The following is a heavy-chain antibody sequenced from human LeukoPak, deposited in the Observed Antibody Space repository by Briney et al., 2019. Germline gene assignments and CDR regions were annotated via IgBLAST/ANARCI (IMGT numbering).Heavy chain of an antibody. V-gene: IGHV3-48*03. Sequence: GGSLRLSCAASGFTFSSYEMNWVRQAPGKGLEWVSYISSSGSTIYYADSVKGRFTISRDNAKNSLYLQMNSLRAEDTAVYYCARDYRGGYELYYFDYWGQGTLVTVSS. CDR2: ISSSGSTI. CDR1: GFTFSSYE. D-gene: IGHD5-12*01. J-gene: IGHJ4*02. CDR3: ARDYRGGYELYYFDY.